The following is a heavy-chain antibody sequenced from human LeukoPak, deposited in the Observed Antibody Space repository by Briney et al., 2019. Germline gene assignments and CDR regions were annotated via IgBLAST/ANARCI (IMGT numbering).Heavy chain of an antibody. J-gene: IGHJ5*02. Sequence: ASVKVSCKASGYTFTGHYMHWVRQAPGQGLEWMGWINPNSGGTNYAQKFQGRVTMTRDTSISTAYMELSRLRSGDTAVYYCARGSLLWFGGDQNWFDPWGQGTLVTVSS. CDR3: ARGSLLWFGGDQNWFDP. V-gene: IGHV1-2*02. CDR2: INPNSGGT. D-gene: IGHD3-10*01. CDR1: GYTFTGHY.